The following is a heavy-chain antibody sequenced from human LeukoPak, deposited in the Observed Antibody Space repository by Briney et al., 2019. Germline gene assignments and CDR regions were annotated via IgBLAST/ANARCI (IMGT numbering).Heavy chain of an antibody. V-gene: IGHV3-30-3*01. CDR2: ISYDGSNK. J-gene: IGHJ4*02. D-gene: IGHD5-24*01. CDR3: ARGGDGYKGFDY. Sequence: PGKSLRLSCSASGFTFSDYAMHWVRQAPGKGLEWVAVISYDGSNKYYADSVKGRFTISRDNSKNTLYLQMNSLRAEDTAVYYCARGGDGYKGFDYWGQGTLVTVSS. CDR1: GFTFSDYA.